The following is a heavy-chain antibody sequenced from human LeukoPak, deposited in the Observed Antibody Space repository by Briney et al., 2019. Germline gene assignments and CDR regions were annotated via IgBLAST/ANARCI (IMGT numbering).Heavy chain of an antibody. CDR2: INYSETT. V-gene: IGHV4-59*01. J-gene: IGHJ4*02. Sequence: SETLSLTCTVSGGSISTYSCSWIRQPPGKGLEWIGFINYSETTNYNPSLKSRVTISIDTSKNQFSLELTSVTAADTAVYYCARGRDYWGQGTLVTVSS. CDR1: GGSISTYS. CDR3: ARGRDY.